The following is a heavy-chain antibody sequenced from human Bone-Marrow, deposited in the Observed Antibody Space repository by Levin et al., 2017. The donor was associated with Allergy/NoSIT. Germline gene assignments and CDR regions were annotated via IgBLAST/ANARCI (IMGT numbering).Heavy chain of an antibody. CDR2: IKQDGSEK. CDR3: AISGIAVTFDY. V-gene: IGHV3-7*01. J-gene: IGHJ4*02. CDR1: GFTFSSYW. D-gene: IGHD6-19*01. Sequence: GESLKISCAASGFTFSSYWMSWVRQAPGKGLEWVANIKQDGSEKYYVDSVKGRFTISRDNAKNSLYLQMNSLRAEDTAVYYCAISGIAVTFDYWGQGTLVTVSS.